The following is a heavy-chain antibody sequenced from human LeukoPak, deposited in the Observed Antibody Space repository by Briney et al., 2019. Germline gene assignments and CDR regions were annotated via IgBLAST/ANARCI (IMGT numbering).Heavy chain of an antibody. Sequence: SETLSLTCTVSGGSISSYYWSWIRQPPGKGLEWIGYIYYSGSTNYNPSLKSRVTISVDTSKNQFSLKLSSVTAADTAAYYCARASSSWYPDNWFDPWGQGTLVTVSS. CDR3: ARASSSWYPDNWFDP. CDR1: GGSISSYY. CDR2: IYYSGST. J-gene: IGHJ5*02. D-gene: IGHD6-13*01. V-gene: IGHV4-59*01.